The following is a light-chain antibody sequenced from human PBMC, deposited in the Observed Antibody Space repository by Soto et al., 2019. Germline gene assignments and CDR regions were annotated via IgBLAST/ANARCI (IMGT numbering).Light chain of an antibody. Sequence: QSVLTQPASVSGSPGQSITISCTVSSNDVAGYNYVSWYQQHPGQAPKLIIYEVSDRPSGVSPRFSGSKSGNTASLTISGLQVEDEADYFCTSYTSTIPYVFGSGTKVTVL. V-gene: IGLV2-14*01. CDR2: EVS. CDR1: SNDVAGYNY. CDR3: TSYTSTIPYV. J-gene: IGLJ1*01.